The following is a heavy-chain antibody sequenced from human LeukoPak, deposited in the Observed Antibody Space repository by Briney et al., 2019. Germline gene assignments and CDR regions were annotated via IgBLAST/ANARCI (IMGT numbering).Heavy chain of an antibody. CDR1: GGSISSGGYS. D-gene: IGHD6-13*01. Sequence: SQTLSLTCAASGGSISSGGYSWSWLRQPPGKGLEWIGYIYQNGNTYYNPSLKSRVTISVDRSKNQFSLNRSSVTAADTAVYYCGRGGIAAAASGIDYWGQGTLVAVSS. V-gene: IGHV4-30-2*01. CDR3: GRGGIAAAASGIDY. J-gene: IGHJ4*02. CDR2: IYQNGNT.